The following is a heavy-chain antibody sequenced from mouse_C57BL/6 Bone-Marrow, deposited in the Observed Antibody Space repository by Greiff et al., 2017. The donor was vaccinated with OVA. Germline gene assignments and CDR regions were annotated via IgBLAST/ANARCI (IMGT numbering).Heavy chain of an antibody. CDR3: ARKVWLRRSPYWYFDV. J-gene: IGHJ1*03. CDR2: IDPNSGGT. V-gene: IGHV1-62-3*01. D-gene: IGHD2-2*01. Sequence: QVQLQQPGAELVKPGASVKLSCKASGYTFTSCWMHWVKQRPGRGLEWIGRIDPNSGGTKYNEKFKSKATLTVDKPSSTAYMQLSSLTSEDSAVYFCARKVWLRRSPYWYFDVWGTGTTVTVSS. CDR1: GYTFTSCW.